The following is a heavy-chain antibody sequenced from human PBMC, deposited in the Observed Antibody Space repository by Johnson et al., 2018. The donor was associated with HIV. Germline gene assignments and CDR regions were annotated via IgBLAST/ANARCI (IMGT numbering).Heavy chain of an antibody. V-gene: IGHV3-11*04. CDR3: ASSSPSDYAFNF. D-gene: IGHD6-6*01. Sequence: VQLVESGGGLVKPGGSLRLSCAASGFTFSDYYMSWIRQAPGKGLEWVSYISRGGNTIYYADSVKGRFSISRDNAKNSLYLQMNSLRAEDTAVYYCASSSPSDYAFNFWGQGTMVTVSS. CDR1: GFTFSDYY. J-gene: IGHJ3*01. CDR2: ISRGGNTI.